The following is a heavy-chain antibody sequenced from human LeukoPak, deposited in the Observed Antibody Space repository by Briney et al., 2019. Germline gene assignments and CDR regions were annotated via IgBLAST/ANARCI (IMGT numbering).Heavy chain of an antibody. CDR2: ISPSGGST. V-gene: IGHV1-46*01. J-gene: IGHJ4*02. Sequence: GASVKVSCKAFGYTFTSNYMHWVRQAPGQGPEWMGVISPSGGSTTYAQKFQGRVTLTRDMSTSTDYLELSSLRSEDTAVYYCARDPRDRIAAAGCFDYWGQGTLVTVSS. CDR3: ARDPRDRIAAAGCFDY. CDR1: GYTFTSNY. D-gene: IGHD6-13*01.